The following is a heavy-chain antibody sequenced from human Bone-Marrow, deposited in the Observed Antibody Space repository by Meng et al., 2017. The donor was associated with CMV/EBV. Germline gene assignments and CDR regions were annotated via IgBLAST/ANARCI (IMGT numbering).Heavy chain of an antibody. J-gene: IGHJ6*02. V-gene: IGHV3-30*02. CDR1: GFTFGSYA. CDR2: TAYDGSNK. CDR3: AKDGATRRVSYYGMDV. D-gene: IGHD6-6*01. Sequence: GGSLRLSCTASGFTFGSYAMHWVRQAPGKGLEWVAFTAYDGSNKYYAGSVKGRFTISRDNSRKTLYLQMNSLRPEDTAVYYCAKDGATRRVSYYGMDVWGQGTTVTVSS.